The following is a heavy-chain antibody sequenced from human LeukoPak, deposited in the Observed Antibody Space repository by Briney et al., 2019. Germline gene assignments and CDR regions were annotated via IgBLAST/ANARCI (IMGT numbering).Heavy chain of an antibody. CDR2: FDPEDGET. J-gene: IGHJ4*02. CDR1: GYTLTELS. CDR3: ATDEQQLSY. D-gene: IGHD6-13*01. V-gene: IGHV1-24*01. Sequence: ASVKVSCNVSGYTLTELSMHWVRQAPGKRLEWMGGFDPEDGETIYAQKFQGRVTMTEDTSTDTTYMELSSLRSEDTAVYYCATDEQQLSYWGQGTLVTVSS.